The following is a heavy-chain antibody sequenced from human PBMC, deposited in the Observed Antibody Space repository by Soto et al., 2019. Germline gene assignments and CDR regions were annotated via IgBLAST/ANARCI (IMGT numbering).Heavy chain of an antibody. CDR3: ARGGGTLEY. CDR2: ISPRDGSA. CDR1: GYTFITYA. Sequence: ASVKVSCKASGYTFITYAMYWVRQAPGQGLEWMGIISPRDGSATYAQKFQGRVTMTRDTSTGTVYMELSSLTSDDTAVYYCARGGGTLEYWGQGTLVTVSS. V-gene: IGHV1-46*01. J-gene: IGHJ4*02.